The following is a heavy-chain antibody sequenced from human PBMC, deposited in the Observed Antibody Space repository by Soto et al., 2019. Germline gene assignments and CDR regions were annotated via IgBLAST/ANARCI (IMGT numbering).Heavy chain of an antibody. CDR1: GGSISSSSYY. J-gene: IGHJ5*02. V-gene: IGHV4-39*01. D-gene: IGHD2-2*02. CDR2: IYYSGST. Sequence: SETLSLTCTVSGGSISSSSYYWGWIRQPPGKGLEWIGSIYYSGSTYYNPSLKSRVTISVDTSKNQFSLKLSSVTAADTAVYYCARRVYCSSTSCYMWVGPGGGGWFDPWGQGTPVTVSS. CDR3: ARRVYCSSTSCYMWVGPGGGGWFDP.